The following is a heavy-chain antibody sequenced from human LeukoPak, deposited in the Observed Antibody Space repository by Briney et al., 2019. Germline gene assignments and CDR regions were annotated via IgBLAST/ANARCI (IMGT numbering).Heavy chain of an antibody. J-gene: IGHJ3*02. D-gene: IGHD3-3*01. CDR1: GYTFTSYG. CDR2: ISAYNGNT. V-gene: IGHV1-18*01. CDR3: ARDYDLAPKDAFDI. Sequence: GASVKVSCKASGYTFTSYGISWVRQAPGQGLEWMGWISAYNGNTNYAQKLQGRVTMTTDTSTSTAYMELRSLRSDDTAVYYCARDYDLAPKDAFDIWGQGTIVTVSS.